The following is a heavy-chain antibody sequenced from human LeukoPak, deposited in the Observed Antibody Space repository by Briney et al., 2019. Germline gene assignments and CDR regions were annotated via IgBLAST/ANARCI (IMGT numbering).Heavy chain of an antibody. CDR2: IYTSGSP. V-gene: IGHV4-4*07. J-gene: IGHJ4*02. CDR3: ARGRSATMFDY. CDR1: GGSISSYY. D-gene: IGHD3-10*01. Sequence: SETLSLTCTVSGGSISSYYWSWIRQPAGKGLEWIGRIYTSGSPNYNPSLKSRVTMSVDTSKNQFSLKLRSMTAADTAFYYCARGRSATMFDYWGQGTLVTVSS.